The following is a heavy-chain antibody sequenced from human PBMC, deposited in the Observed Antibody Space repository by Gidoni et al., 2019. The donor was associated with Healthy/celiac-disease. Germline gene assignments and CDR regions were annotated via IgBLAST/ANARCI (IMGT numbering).Heavy chain of an antibody. J-gene: IGHJ4*02. CDR3: VKGRDIVVVPAAMWGGVDY. Sequence: EVQLVESGGGLVQPGGSLRLSCSASGFTFSSYAMHWVRQAPGKGLEYVSAISSNGGSTYYADSVKGRFTISRDNSKNPLYLQMSSLRAEDTALYYRVKGRDIVVVPAAMWGGVDYWGQGTLVTVSS. D-gene: IGHD2-2*01. CDR2: ISSNGGST. V-gene: IGHV3-64D*06. CDR1: GFTFSSYA.